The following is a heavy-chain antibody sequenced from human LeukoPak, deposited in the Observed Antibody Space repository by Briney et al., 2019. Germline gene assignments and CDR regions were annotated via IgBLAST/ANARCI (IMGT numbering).Heavy chain of an antibody. CDR1: GFTFSSYA. Sequence: GGSLRLSCAASGFTFSSYAMSWVRQAPGRGLEWVSVIRGNGDNTYCADSVKGRFAISRDNSKNTVYLQMNSLRAEDTAIYYCAKGGEQQLVRNYFDCWGRGTLVTVSS. D-gene: IGHD6-13*01. CDR3: AKGGEQQLVRNYFDC. J-gene: IGHJ4*02. V-gene: IGHV3-23*01. CDR2: IRGNGDNT.